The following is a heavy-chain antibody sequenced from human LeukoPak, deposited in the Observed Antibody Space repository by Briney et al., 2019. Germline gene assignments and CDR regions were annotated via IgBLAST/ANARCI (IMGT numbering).Heavy chain of an antibody. Sequence: SETLSLTCNVSGDYITTTNYYWAWIRQPPGKGLEWIASIFYSGNTYYNPSLKSRVIISMDTSRKQISLKLTSVTATDTALYYRARRSRLYKHETAGYHDSWGQGTLVTVSS. D-gene: IGHD3-9*01. CDR1: GDYITTTNYY. J-gene: IGHJ4*02. CDR3: ARRSRLYKHETAGYHDS. V-gene: IGHV4-39*01. CDR2: IFYSGNT.